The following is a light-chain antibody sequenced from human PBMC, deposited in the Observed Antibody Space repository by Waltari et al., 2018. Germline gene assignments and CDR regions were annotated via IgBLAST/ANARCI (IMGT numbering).Light chain of an antibody. CDR3: QQYNSYSLLT. J-gene: IGKJ4*01. CDR2: KAS. Sequence: DFQMTQSPSTLSASVVDRVTITCRASQSISNWLAWYQQKPGKAPKLLIYKASTLESGVPSRFSGSGSGTEFTLTISSLQPDDFATYYCQQYNSYSLLTFGGGTKVEIK. V-gene: IGKV1-5*03. CDR1: QSISNW.